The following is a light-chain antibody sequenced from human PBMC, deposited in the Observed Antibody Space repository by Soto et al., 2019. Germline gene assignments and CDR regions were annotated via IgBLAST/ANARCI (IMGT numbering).Light chain of an antibody. CDR3: QSYDSSNQDVV. V-gene: IGLV6-57*04. CDR2: EHN. CDR1: SGSIASNY. Sequence: LTQPHSVSESPGKTVTISCTRSSGSIASNYVQWYQQRPDSAPTTLIFEHNQRPSGVPDRFSGSIDSSSNSASLTISGLKTEDEADYYCQSYDSSNQDVVFGGGTQLTVL. J-gene: IGLJ2*01.